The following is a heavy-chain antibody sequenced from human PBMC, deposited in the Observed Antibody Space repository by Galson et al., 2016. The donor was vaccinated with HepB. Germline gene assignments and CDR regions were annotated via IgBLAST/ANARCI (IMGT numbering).Heavy chain of an antibody. CDR3: ARYYGSGSNLMDYYYYYGMDV. CDR2: ISWNSGSI. Sequence: WVRQAPGKGLEWVSGISWNSGSIGYADSVKGRFTISRDNAKNSLYLQMNSLRAEDTALYYCARYYGSGSNLMDYYYYYGMDVWGQGTTVTVSS. J-gene: IGHJ6*02. D-gene: IGHD3-10*01. V-gene: IGHV3-9*01.